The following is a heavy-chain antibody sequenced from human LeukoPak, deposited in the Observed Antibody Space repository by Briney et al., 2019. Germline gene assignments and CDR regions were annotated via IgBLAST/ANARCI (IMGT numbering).Heavy chain of an antibody. CDR1: GYTLTDLS. D-gene: IGHD6-19*01. CDR3: ARSDSSGSYPYYYYGMDV. CDR2: FDPEDGET. V-gene: IGHV1-24*01. J-gene: IGHJ6*02. Sequence: ASVKVSCKVSGYTLTDLSVHWVRQTPGKGLEWMGGFDPEDGETIYAQKFQGRVTITRDTSASTAYMELSSLRSEDTAVYYCARSDSSGSYPYYYYGMDVWGQGTTVTVSS.